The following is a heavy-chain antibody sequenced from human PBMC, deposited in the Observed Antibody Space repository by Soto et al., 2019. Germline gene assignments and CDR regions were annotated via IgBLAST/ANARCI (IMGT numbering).Heavy chain of an antibody. CDR2: MYQSERT. V-gene: IGHV4-30-2*01. CDR3: ARARYFSGGSCYSDY. J-gene: IGHJ4*02. Sequence: QLQLQESGSGLVKPSQTLSLTCAVSGASISSGGYSWSWIRQPPGKGLEWIGYMYQSERTYYNSSPKTLVTKSVARSKNQFSLKLSSVTAADTAMYYCARARYFSGGSCYSDYWGQGILVTVSS. D-gene: IGHD2-15*01. CDR1: GASISSGGYS.